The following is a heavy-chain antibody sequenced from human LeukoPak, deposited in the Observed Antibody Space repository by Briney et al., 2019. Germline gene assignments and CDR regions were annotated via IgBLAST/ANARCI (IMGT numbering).Heavy chain of an antibody. Sequence: PSDTLSLTYTVSGGSISSYYWSWIRQPPGKGLEWIGYIYYSGSTNYNPSLKSRVTISVDTSKNQFSLKLSSVTAADTAVYYCARGYYDSSGYYLYFDYWGQGTLVTVSS. V-gene: IGHV4-59*07. D-gene: IGHD3-22*01. CDR2: IYYSGST. CDR3: ARGYYDSSGYYLYFDY. J-gene: IGHJ4*02. CDR1: GGSISSYY.